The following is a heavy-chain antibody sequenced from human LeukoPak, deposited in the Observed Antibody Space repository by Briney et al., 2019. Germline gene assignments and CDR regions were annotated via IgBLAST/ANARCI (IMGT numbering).Heavy chain of an antibody. V-gene: IGHV4-59*01. CDR2: IYYSGST. CDR3: ARTPENVWFGELLPFDY. Sequence: PSETLSLTCTVSGGSISSYYWSWIRQPPGKGLEWIGYIYYSGSTNYIPSLKSRVTISVDTSKNQFSLKLSSVTAADTAVYYCARTPENVWFGELLPFDYWGQGTLVTVSS. D-gene: IGHD3-10*01. CDR1: GGSISSYY. J-gene: IGHJ4*02.